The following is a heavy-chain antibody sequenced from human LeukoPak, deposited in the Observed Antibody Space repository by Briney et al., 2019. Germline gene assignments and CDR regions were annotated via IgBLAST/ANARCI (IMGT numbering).Heavy chain of an antibody. CDR1: GFTFSSYA. CDR2: ISGSGGST. CDR3: AKDSSSDYYYPTTAFDY. D-gene: IGHD3-22*01. V-gene: IGHV3-23*01. J-gene: IGHJ4*02. Sequence: GGSLRLSCAASGFTFSSYAMSWVRQAPGKGLEWVSAISGSGGSTYYADSVKGRFTISRDNSKNTLYLQMNSLRAEDTAVYYCAKDSSSDYYYPTTAFDYWGQGTLVTVSS.